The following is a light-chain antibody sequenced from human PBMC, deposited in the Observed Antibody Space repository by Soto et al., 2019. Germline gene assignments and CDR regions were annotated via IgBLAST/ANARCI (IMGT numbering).Light chain of an antibody. CDR2: AAS. CDR3: QQSYSTPRT. Sequence: DIQMTQTPSSLSASVGDRVTVTCRASQSISNFLNWYQQKPGKAPKLLIYAASSFQSGVPSRFSGSGSGTDFTLTISSLQPEDFATYYCQQSYSTPRTFGQGTMVDVK. V-gene: IGKV1-39*01. J-gene: IGKJ1*01. CDR1: QSISNF.